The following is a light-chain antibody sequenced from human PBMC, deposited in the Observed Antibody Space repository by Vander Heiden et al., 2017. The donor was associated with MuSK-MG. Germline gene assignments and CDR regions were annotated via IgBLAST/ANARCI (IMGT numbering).Light chain of an antibody. Sequence: EIVMTQSPATLSVSPGERATLSCRASQSVSSNLAWYQQKPGQAPRLLIYGASTRATGVPARFSGSGSGTDFTLTISSQQSEDFAVYYCQQYKHWPRTFGQGTKVEIK. CDR1: QSVSSN. CDR2: GAS. CDR3: QQYKHWPRT. V-gene: IGKV3-15*01. J-gene: IGKJ1*01.